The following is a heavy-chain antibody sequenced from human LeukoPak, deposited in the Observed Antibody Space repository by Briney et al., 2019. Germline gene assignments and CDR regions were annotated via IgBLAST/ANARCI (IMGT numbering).Heavy chain of an antibody. CDR3: ARVCSTQPIDLGY. D-gene: IGHD2-2*01. Sequence: ASVKVSCKASGYTFTGYYMHWVRQAPGQGLEWMGWINPNSGGTNYAQKFQGRVTMTRDTSISTAYMELSRLRSDDTAVYYCARVCSTQPIDLGYWGQGTLVTVSS. J-gene: IGHJ4*02. CDR2: INPNSGGT. CDR1: GYTFTGYY. V-gene: IGHV1-2*02.